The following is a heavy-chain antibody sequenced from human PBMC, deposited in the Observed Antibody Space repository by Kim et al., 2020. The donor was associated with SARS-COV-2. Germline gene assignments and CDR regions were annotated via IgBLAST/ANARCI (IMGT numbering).Heavy chain of an antibody. Sequence: SVKVSCKASGGTFSSYAISWVRQAPGQGLEWMGRIIPILGIANYAQKFQGRVTITADKSTSTAYMELSSLRSEDTAVYYCAEGGDGSITSCYHWGQGTL. CDR1: GGTFSSYA. J-gene: IGHJ4*02. CDR3: AEGGDGSITSCYH. V-gene: IGHV1-69*04. D-gene: IGHD2-2*01. CDR2: IIPILGIA.